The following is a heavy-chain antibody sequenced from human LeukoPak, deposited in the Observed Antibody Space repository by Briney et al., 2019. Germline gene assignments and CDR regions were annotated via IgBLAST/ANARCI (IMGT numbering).Heavy chain of an antibody. D-gene: IGHD6-19*01. CDR2: MYYSGST. Sequence: SETLSLTCAVYGGSFSGYYWSWIRQPPGKGLEWIGSMYYSGSTYYNPSLKSRVTISINTSKNQFSLKLSSVTAADTAVYYCARAGGSGLIDYWGQGTLVTVSS. CDR3: ARAGGSGLIDY. CDR1: GGSFSGYY. V-gene: IGHV4-34*01. J-gene: IGHJ4*02.